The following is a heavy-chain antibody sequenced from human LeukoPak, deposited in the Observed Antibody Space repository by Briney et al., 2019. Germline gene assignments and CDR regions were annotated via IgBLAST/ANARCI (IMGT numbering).Heavy chain of an antibody. Sequence: GGSLRLSRAASGFTFSSYAMSWVRQAPGKGLEWVSLISGSGGSTYYADSVKGRFTISRDNSKNTLYLQMNSLRPDDTAVYYCARCTASCYANAFDVWGQGTLLTVSS. V-gene: IGHV3-23*01. J-gene: IGHJ3*01. CDR1: GFTFSSYA. CDR3: ARCTASCYANAFDV. CDR2: ISGSGGST. D-gene: IGHD2-2*01.